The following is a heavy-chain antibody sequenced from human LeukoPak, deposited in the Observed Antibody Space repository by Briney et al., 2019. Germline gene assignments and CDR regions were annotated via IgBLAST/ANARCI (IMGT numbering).Heavy chain of an antibody. V-gene: IGHV4-34*01. CDR3: ARGSPDSFDP. CDR2: INHSGST. Sequence: SETLSLTCAVYGGSFSGYYWSWIRQPPGKGLEWIGEINHSGSTNYNPSLKSRVTISVDTSKNQFSLKLSSVTAADTAVYYCARGSPDSFDPWGQGTLVTVSS. D-gene: IGHD2-21*02. CDR1: GGSFSGYY. J-gene: IGHJ5*02.